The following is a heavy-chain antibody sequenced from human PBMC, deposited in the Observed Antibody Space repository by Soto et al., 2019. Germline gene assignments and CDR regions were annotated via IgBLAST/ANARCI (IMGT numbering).Heavy chain of an antibody. V-gene: IGHV4-61*05. D-gene: IGHD1-26*01. CDR1: GYSISATGYC. Sequence: SQTLSLTCSVSGYSISATGYCWAWIRQSPGKGLEWIGYIYYSGTTNYNSHLKSRVTLSVDTSRNQFSLSLTSLTAADTAVYFCARSQRGRTAFTFDYWGQGVLVTVSS. CDR3: ARSQRGRTAFTFDY. CDR2: IYYSGTT. J-gene: IGHJ4*02.